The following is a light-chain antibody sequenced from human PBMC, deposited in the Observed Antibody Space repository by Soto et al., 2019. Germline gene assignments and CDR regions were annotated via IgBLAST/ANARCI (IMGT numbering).Light chain of an antibody. Sequence: SGLNQPGSGSGSPGQWITISCTGTSSDVGGYNYVSWYQQHPGKAPKLMIYDVRSRPSGVSNRFSGSKSVNTASLTISGLQAEDEADYYCSSYTTISTYVFGTGTKVTVL. CDR2: DVR. J-gene: IGLJ1*01. CDR1: SSDVGGYNY. CDR3: SSYTTISTYV. V-gene: IGLV2-14*01.